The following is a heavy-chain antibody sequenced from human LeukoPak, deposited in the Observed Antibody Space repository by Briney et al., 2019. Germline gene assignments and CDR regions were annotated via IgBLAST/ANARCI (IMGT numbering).Heavy chain of an antibody. J-gene: IGHJ3*02. CDR2: IYYSGST. Sequence: PSETLSLTCTVSGGSISSSSYYWGWIRQPPGKGLGWIGSIYYSGSTYYNPSLKSRVTISVDTSKNQFSLKLSSVTAADTAVYYCARECPGFITMIVVGDAFDIWGQGTMVTVSS. CDR3: ARECPGFITMIVVGDAFDI. V-gene: IGHV4-39*07. CDR1: GGSISSSSYY. D-gene: IGHD3-22*01.